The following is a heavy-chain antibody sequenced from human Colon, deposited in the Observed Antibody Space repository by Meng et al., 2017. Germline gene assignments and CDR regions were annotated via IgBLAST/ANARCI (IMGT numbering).Heavy chain of an antibody. V-gene: IGHV1-46*01. CDR2: IRPSSGDT. J-gene: IGHJ4*02. CDR1: GYTLTSYY. D-gene: IGHD1-14*01. Sequence: ASVKVSCKASGYTLTSYYIHWVRQAPGQGLEYMGIIRPSSGDTRYAQKFQGRVTMTRDTYTSTVYMELSSLSSEDTAVYYCAREPPETYYLDYWGQGTLVTVSS. CDR3: AREPPETYYLDY.